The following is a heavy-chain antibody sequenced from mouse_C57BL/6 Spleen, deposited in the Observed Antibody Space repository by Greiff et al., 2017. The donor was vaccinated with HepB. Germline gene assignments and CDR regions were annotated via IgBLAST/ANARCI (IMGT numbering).Heavy chain of an antibody. D-gene: IGHD2-4*01. J-gene: IGHJ1*03. CDR2: ISYDGSN. CDR3: ARGYDYLWYFDV. Sequence: EESGPGLVKPSQSLSLTCSVTGYSITSGYYWNWIRQFPGNKLEWMGYISYDGSNNYNPSLKNRISITRDTSKNQFFLKLNSVTTEDTATYYCARGYDYLWYFDVWGTGTTVTVSS. V-gene: IGHV3-6*01. CDR1: GYSITSGYY.